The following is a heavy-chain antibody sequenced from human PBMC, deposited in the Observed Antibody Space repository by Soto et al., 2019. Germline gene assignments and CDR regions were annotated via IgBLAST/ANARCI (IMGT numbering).Heavy chain of an antibody. CDR2: IYYSGST. CDR3: ARSSSSWYRTTGEQYGMDV. Sequence: SETLSLTCTVSGGSISSSSYYWGWIRQPPGKGLEWIGSIYYSGSTYYNPSLKSRVTISVDTSKNQFSLKLSSVTAADTAVYYCARSSSSWYRTTGEQYGMDVWGQGTTVTVSS. CDR1: GGSISSSSYY. J-gene: IGHJ6*02. D-gene: IGHD6-13*01. V-gene: IGHV4-39*01.